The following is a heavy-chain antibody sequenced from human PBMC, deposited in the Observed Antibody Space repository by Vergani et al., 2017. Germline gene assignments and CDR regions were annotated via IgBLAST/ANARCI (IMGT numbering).Heavy chain of an antibody. J-gene: IGHJ6*03. Sequence: QVQLVQSGAEVKKPGASVKVSCKASGYTFTSYGISWVRRAPGQGLEWMGWISTYNGNTDYAQKLQGRVTMTTDTSTNTAYMELRSLRSDDTAVYYCARRWAGSGWYSYYYMDVWGKGTTVSVSS. CDR2: ISTYNGNT. V-gene: IGHV1-18*01. CDR3: ARRWAGSGWYSYYYMDV. CDR1: GYTFTSYG. D-gene: IGHD6-19*01.